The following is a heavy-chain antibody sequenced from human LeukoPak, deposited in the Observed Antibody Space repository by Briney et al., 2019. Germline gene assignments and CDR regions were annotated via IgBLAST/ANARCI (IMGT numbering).Heavy chain of an antibody. CDR3: ARVRGQLGELSYYFDY. D-gene: IGHD3-10*01. Sequence: SVKVSCKASGGTFSSYAISWVRQAPGQGLEWMGGIIPILGTANYAQKFQGRVTITADESTSTAYMELSSLRSEDTAVYYCARVRGQLGELSYYFDYWGQGTLVTASS. J-gene: IGHJ4*02. CDR2: IIPILGTA. CDR1: GGTFSSYA. V-gene: IGHV1-69*13.